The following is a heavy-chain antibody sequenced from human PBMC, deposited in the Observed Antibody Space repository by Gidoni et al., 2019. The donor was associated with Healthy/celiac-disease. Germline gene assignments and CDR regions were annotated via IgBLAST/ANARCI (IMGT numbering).Heavy chain of an antibody. CDR1: GFTFSGSA. CDR2: IRSKANSYAT. CDR3: TRLYYYDSSGYYYNWFDP. V-gene: IGHV3-73*02. Sequence: EVQLVESGGGLVQPGGSLKLSCAASGFTFSGSAMPWVRQASGKGLEWVGRIRSKANSYATAYAASVKGRFTISRDDSKNTAYLQMNSLKTEDTAVYYCTRLYYYDSSGYYYNWFDPWGQGTLVTVSS. J-gene: IGHJ5*02. D-gene: IGHD3-22*01.